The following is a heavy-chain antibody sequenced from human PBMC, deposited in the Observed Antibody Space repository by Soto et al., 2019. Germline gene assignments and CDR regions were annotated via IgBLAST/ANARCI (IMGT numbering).Heavy chain of an antibody. CDR3: ARGLNLYYFDY. CDR1: GYTFTSYA. CDR2: INAGNGNT. Sequence: QVQLVQSGAEVKKPGASVKVSCKASGYTFTSYAMHWVRQAPGQRLEWMGWINAGNGNTKYSQKFQGRVTITRDTTASTAYTELSSLRSEDTAVYYCARGLNLYYFDYWGQGTLVTVSS. J-gene: IGHJ4*02. D-gene: IGHD1-20*01. V-gene: IGHV1-3*01.